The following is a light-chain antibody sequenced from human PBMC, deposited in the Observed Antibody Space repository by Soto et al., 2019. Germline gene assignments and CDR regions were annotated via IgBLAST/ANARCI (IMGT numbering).Light chain of an antibody. V-gene: IGKV3-20*01. CDR1: QTVSRSY. J-gene: IGKJ2*01. CDR3: QQYGTSPYT. CDR2: RAS. Sequence: EIVLTQSPGTLSLSPGERVTLSCRASQTVSRSYLAWYQQKPGQAPRLLIYRASSRATGIPDRFSGSGSGTDFTLNISRLEPEDFAVYFCQQYGTSPYTFGQGTKLEIK.